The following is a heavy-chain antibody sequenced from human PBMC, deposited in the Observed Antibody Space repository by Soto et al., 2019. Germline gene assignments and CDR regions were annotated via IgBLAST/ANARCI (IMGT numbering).Heavy chain of an antibody. CDR3: ARVGGLAARTFDY. CDR1: GGSISDFY. D-gene: IGHD6-6*01. J-gene: IGHJ4*02. Sequence: SETLSLTCTVSGGSISDFYWSWIRQPPGKGLEWIGYIYSSGSSNYNPSLKSRVTISVDTSKNQFSLNLRSMSPADTAVYYCARVGGLAARTFDYWGPETLVTVS. V-gene: IGHV4-59*01. CDR2: IYSSGSS.